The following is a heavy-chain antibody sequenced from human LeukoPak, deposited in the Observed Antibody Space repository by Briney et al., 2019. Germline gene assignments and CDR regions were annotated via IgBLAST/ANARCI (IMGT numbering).Heavy chain of an antibody. J-gene: IGHJ4*02. V-gene: IGHV3-48*03. D-gene: IGHD3-22*01. CDR2: ISSSGSTI. CDR3: ARDDGSSGSWYFDY. Sequence: PGGSLRLSCAASGFTFSSYEMNWVRQAPGKGLEWVSYISSSGSTIYYADSVKGRFTFSRDNAKNSLYLQMNSLRAEDTAVYYCARDDGSSGSWYFDYWGQGTLVTVSS. CDR1: GFTFSSYE.